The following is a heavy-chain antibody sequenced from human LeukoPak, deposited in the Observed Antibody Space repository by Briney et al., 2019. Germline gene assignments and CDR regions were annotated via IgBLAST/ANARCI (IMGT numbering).Heavy chain of an antibody. J-gene: IGHJ4*02. V-gene: IGHV4-59*02. CDR2: IQSSGII. Sequence: PSETLSLTCSVSGDSVSRPYWSWIRQPPGRGLEWMGYIQSSGIINYNPSLQGRVTIALDTSKNQISLSLSSVSAADTAIYYCTKNAGRGRSNDFWGPGTLVTVSS. CDR3: TKNAGRGRSNDF. CDR1: GDSVSRPY. D-gene: IGHD2-15*01.